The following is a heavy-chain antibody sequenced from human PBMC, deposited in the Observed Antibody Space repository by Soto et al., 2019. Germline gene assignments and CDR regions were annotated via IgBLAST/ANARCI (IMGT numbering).Heavy chain of an antibody. Sequence: EVQLVESVGGLVQPGGSLRLSWAASGFTFNTYPMNWVRQAPGKGLEWLSHVSSGSDNMYYADSVKGRFTISRDNAKNSLFLQMDRLRVEDTGLYYCVADYQYAFRMWGQGTMVTVSS. CDR1: GFTFNTYP. V-gene: IGHV3-48*01. J-gene: IGHJ3*02. CDR3: VADYQYAFRM. CDR2: VSSGSDNM.